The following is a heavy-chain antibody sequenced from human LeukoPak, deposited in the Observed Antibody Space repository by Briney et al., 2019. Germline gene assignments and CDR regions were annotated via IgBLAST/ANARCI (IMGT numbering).Heavy chain of an antibody. D-gene: IGHD5-18*01. V-gene: IGHV4-30-4*08. CDR3: ARGLRGDTAMGSNWFDP. J-gene: IGHJ5*02. CDR1: GGSISSGDYY. Sequence: SETLSLTCTVSGGSISSGDYYWSWIRQPPGKGLEWVGYIYYSGSTYYNPSLKSRVTISVDTSKNQFSLKLSSVTAADTAVHYCARGLRGDTAMGSNWFDPRGQGTLVTVSS. CDR2: IYYSGST.